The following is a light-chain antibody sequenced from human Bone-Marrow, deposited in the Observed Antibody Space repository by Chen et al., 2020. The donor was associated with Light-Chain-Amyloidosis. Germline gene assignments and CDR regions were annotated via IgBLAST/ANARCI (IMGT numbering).Light chain of an antibody. CDR2: GSS. CDR1: QTISSNY. CDR3: QQYGTSPLT. Sequence: EIVLTQSPGTLSLSPGEGANLSCRASQTISSNYLTWYQQKFGQAPRLLIYGSSSRATGIPDMFTGSGSGTDFTLTSNRLEPEDFAMDYCQQYGTSPLTFGGGTKVEIK. V-gene: IGKV3-20*01. J-gene: IGKJ4*01.